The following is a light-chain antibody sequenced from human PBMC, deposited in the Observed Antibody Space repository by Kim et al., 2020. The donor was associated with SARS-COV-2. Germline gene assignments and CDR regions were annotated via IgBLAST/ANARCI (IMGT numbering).Light chain of an antibody. CDR1: RPNIGINS. CDR3: GTWDSRLSAVV. J-gene: IGLJ3*02. V-gene: IGLV1-51*01. CDR2: DNN. Sequence: QSVLTQPPSVSAAPGQKVTISCSGSRPNIGINSVSWYQQFPGTVPTVLIYDNNKRPSGIPDRFSGSKSGTSATLGITGLQTGDEADYYCGTWDSRLSAVVFGGGTQLTVL.